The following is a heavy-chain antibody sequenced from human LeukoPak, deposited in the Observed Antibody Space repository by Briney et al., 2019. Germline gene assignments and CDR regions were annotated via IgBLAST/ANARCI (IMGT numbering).Heavy chain of an antibody. CDR3: ARHIPSYCSSTSCYTARGMDV. V-gene: IGHV4-59*08. CDR1: GGSISSYY. D-gene: IGHD2-2*02. Sequence: SETLSLTCTVSGGSISSYYWSWIRQPPGKGLEWIGYIYYSGSTNYNPSLKSRVTISVDTSKNQFSLKLSSVTAADTAVYYRARHIPSYCSSTSCYTARGMDVWGQGTTVTVSS. CDR2: IYYSGST. J-gene: IGHJ6*02.